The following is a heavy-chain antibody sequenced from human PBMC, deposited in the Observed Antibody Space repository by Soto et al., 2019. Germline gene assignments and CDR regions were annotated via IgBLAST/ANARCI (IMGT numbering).Heavy chain of an antibody. J-gene: IGHJ4*02. CDR1: GFSLTTSGVG. D-gene: IGHD3-3*01. V-gene: IGHV2-5*02. CDR3: AHRVLRTVFGLVTTTAIYFDF. CDR2: IYWDDDK. Sequence: QITLNESGPTQVKPRQTLTLTCTFSGFSLTTSGVGVGWIRQSPGKAPEWLALIYWDDDKRYSPSLKSRLTITKDTSKSQVVLTMGDLDPADTATYYCAHRVLRTVFGLVTTTAIYFDFWGQGTPVAVSS.